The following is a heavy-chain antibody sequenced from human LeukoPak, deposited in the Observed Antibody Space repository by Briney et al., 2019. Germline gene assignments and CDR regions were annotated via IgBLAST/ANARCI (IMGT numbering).Heavy chain of an antibody. CDR1: GGSISSGGYY. CDR2: IYHSGST. Sequence: SQTLSLTCTVSGGSISSGGYYWSWIRQPPGKGLEWIGYIYHSGSTYYNPSLKSRVTISVDRSKNQFSLKLSSVTAADTAVYYCARTYYYDSSPHTRWFDPWGQGTLATVSS. D-gene: IGHD3-22*01. CDR3: ARTYYYDSSPHTRWFDP. V-gene: IGHV4-30-2*01. J-gene: IGHJ5*02.